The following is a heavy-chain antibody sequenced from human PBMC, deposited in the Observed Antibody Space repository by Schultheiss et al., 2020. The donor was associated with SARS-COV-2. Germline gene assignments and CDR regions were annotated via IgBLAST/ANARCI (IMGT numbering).Heavy chain of an antibody. V-gene: IGHV4-4*02. CDR3: AREYYDFWSGYYAGPVGYYYYGMDV. Sequence: SETLSLTCAVSGGSISSSNWWSWVRQPPGKGLEWIGEINHSGSTNYNPSLKSRVTMSVDTSKNQFSLKLSSVTAADTAVYYCAREYYDFWSGYYAGPVGYYYYGMDVWGQGTTVTVSS. D-gene: IGHD3-3*01. J-gene: IGHJ6*02. CDR2: INHSGST. CDR1: GGSISSSNW.